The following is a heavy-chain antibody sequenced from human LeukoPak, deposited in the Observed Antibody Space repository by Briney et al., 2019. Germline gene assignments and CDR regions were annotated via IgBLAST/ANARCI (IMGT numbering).Heavy chain of an antibody. J-gene: IGHJ4*02. CDR2: ISSSSSTI. CDR3: ASPPFGCSSTSCYGY. D-gene: IGHD2-2*01. Sequence: SGGSLRLSCAASGFTFSSYAMSWVRQAPGKGLEWVSYISSSSSTIYYADSVKGRFSISRDNAKSSLYLQMNSLRAEDTAVYYCASPPFGCSSTSCYGYWGQGTLVSVSS. V-gene: IGHV3-48*01. CDR1: GFTFSSYA.